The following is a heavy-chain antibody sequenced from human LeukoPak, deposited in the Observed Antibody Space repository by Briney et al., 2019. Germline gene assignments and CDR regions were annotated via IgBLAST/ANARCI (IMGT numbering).Heavy chain of an antibody. CDR3: AKDLSVDSSGWYAFNWFDP. J-gene: IGHJ5*02. V-gene: IGHV3-30*18. D-gene: IGHD6-19*01. CDR2: ISYDGGTK. CDR1: GFTFSRNG. Sequence: GGSLRLSCAASGFTFSRNGMHWVRQAPGKGLEWVALISYDGGTKYYADSVKGRFTISRDNSKNTLYLQMNSLRAADTAVYYCAKDLSVDSSGWYAFNWFDPWGQGTLVTVSS.